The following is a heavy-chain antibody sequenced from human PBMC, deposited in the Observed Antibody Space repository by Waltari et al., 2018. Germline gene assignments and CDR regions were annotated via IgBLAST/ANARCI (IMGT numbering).Heavy chain of an antibody. V-gene: IGHV4-61*02. CDR1: GGSISSGSYY. CDR2: NYTIGST. Sequence: QVQLQESGPGLVKPSQTLSLTCTVSGGSISSGSYYWSWIRQPAGKGLEWIGQNYTIGSTSYNPSLNSRVTISVDTSKNQFSLKLSSVTAADTAVYYCARGVAVAGTGWFDPWGQGTLVTVSS. J-gene: IGHJ5*02. CDR3: ARGVAVAGTGWFDP. D-gene: IGHD6-19*01.